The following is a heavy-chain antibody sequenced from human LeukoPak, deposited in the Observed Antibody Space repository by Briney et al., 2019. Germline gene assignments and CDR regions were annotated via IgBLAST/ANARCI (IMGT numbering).Heavy chain of an antibody. V-gene: IGHV1-2*02. D-gene: IGHD6-13*01. J-gene: IGHJ6*02. Sequence: ASVKVSCKASGYTFTDYYVLWVRRAPGQGLEWMGWINPNSGGTNSAQKFQGRVTLTRDTSISTAYMELSSLRSDDTAVYYCARDSAIAAAGTAQLYYYYGMDVWGQGTTVTVSS. CDR3: ARDSAIAAAGTAQLYYYYGMDV. CDR2: INPNSGGT. CDR1: GYTFTDYY.